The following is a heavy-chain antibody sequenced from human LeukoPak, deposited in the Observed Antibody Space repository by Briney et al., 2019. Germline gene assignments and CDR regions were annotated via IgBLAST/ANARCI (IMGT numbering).Heavy chain of an antibody. D-gene: IGHD5-12*01. CDR2: TYYRSKWYN. CDR3: ARGVGGYDLSFYYYGMDV. V-gene: IGHV6-1*01. CDR1: GDSVSSNSAA. J-gene: IGHJ6*04. Sequence: SQTLSLTCAISGDSVSSNSAAWNWIRQSPSRGLEWLGRTYYRSKWYNDYAVPVKSRITINPDTSKNQFSLQLNSVTPEDTAVYSCARGVGGYDLSFYYYGMDVWGKGTTVTVSS.